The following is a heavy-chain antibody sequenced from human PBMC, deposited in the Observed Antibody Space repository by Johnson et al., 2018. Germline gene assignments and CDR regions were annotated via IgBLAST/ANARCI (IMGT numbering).Heavy chain of an antibody. D-gene: IGHD1-26*01. J-gene: IGHJ1*01. Sequence: VQLVQSGGGVVQPGRSLRLSCAASGFTFSSYSMNWVRQAPGEGLVWVSRINSDGSSTTYADSVKGRFTISRDNAKNTLYLQMNSLRAEDTAVYYCARESGSYYGGFQHWGQGSLVTVAS. CDR1: GFTFSSYS. CDR3: ARESGSYYGGFQH. CDR2: INSDGSST. V-gene: IGHV3-74*01.